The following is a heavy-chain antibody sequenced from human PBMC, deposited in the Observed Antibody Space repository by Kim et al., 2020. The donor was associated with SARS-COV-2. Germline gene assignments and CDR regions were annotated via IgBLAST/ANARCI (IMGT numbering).Heavy chain of an antibody. D-gene: IGHD3-3*01. CDR3: ARDLAIFGVVIPFDY. V-gene: IGHV3-21*01. J-gene: IGHJ4*02. Sequence: DSGKDRLTISRDNAKNSLYLQLNSVRAEDTAVYYCARDLAIFGVVIPFDYWGQGTLVTVSS.